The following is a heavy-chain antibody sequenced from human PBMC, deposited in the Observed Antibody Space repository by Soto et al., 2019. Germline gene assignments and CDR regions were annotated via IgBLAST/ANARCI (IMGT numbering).Heavy chain of an antibody. Sequence: PGGSLRLSCAASGFTFSSYAMSWVRQAPGKGLEWVSAISGSGGSTYYADSVKGRFTISRDNSKNTLYLQMNSLRAEDTAVYYCAKDSAPEQQLLREDYYYYGMDVWGQGTTVTVSS. J-gene: IGHJ6*02. CDR2: ISGSGGST. D-gene: IGHD6-13*01. V-gene: IGHV3-23*01. CDR1: GFTFSSYA. CDR3: AKDSAPEQQLLREDYYYYGMDV.